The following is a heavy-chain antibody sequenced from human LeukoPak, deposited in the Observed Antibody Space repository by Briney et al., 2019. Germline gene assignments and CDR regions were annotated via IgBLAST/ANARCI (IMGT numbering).Heavy chain of an antibody. CDR2: IKQDGSEK. V-gene: IGHV3-7*03. Sequence: GGSLRLSCAASGFTFSSYWMSWVRQAPGKGLEWVANIKQDGSEKYYVDSVKGRFTISRDNAKNSLYLQMNSLRAEDTAVYYCAKFRGYGSGSYDYWGQGTLVTVSS. D-gene: IGHD3-10*01. CDR1: GFTFSSYW. CDR3: AKFRGYGSGSYDY. J-gene: IGHJ4*02.